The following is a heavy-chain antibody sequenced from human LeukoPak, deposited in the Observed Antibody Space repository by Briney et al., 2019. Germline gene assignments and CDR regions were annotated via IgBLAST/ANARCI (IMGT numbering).Heavy chain of an antibody. CDR3: ARDNLIAARGSLGWFDP. D-gene: IGHD6-6*01. J-gene: IGHJ5*02. V-gene: IGHV1-69*05. Sequence: SVKVSCKASGGTFSSYAITWVRQAPGQGLEWMGGIIPIFGTANYAEKFQGRVTITTDESTSKAYMELSSLRSEDTAVYYCARDNLIAARGSLGWFDPWGRGTLVTVSS. CDR1: GGTFSSYA. CDR2: IIPIFGTA.